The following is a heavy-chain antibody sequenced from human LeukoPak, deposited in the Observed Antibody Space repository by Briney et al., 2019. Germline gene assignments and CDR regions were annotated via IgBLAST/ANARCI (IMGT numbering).Heavy chain of an antibody. CDR2: ISGSGGST. CDR3: AKVQVPLHYYDSSGYYYYYAD. Sequence: GSLRLSCAASGFTFSSYAMSWVRQAPGKGLEWVSAISGSGGSTYYADSVKGRFTISRGNSKNTLYLQMNSLRAEDTAVYYCAKVQVPLHYYDSSGYYYYYADWGQGTLVTVSS. CDR1: GFTFSSYA. V-gene: IGHV3-23*01. D-gene: IGHD3-22*01. J-gene: IGHJ4*02.